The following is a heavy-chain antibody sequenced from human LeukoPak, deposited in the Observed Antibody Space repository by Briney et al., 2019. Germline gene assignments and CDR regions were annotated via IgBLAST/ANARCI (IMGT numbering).Heavy chain of an antibody. CDR3: AIKYYYYYGMDV. J-gene: IGHJ6*02. V-gene: IGHV5-10-1*01. CDR1: GYTFSSYW. Sequence: KSGESLKISCKGSGYTFSSYWIVWVRQMPGKGLEWMGRIDPSDSYTNYSPSFQGHVTISADKSISTAYLQWSSLKASDTAMYYCAIKYYYYYGMDVWGQGTTVTVSS. CDR2: IDPSDSYT.